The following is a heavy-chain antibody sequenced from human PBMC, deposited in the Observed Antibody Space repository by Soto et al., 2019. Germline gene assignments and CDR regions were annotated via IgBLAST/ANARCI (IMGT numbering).Heavy chain of an antibody. CDR2: ISVNNGNT. CDR3: ARGVGLWSGYSSDGGDWFAS. V-gene: IGHV1-18*01. D-gene: IGHD3-3*01. CDR1: GYIFTSYG. Sequence: QVQLVQSGAEVKKPGASVKVSCKASGYIFTSYGITWVRQAPGQGLEWMGWISVNNGNTHYPHKFQGRVTVTTDTSTSTAYMELRSLRSDDTTVYYCARGVGLWSGYSSDGGDWFASWGQGTLVTVSS. J-gene: IGHJ5*01.